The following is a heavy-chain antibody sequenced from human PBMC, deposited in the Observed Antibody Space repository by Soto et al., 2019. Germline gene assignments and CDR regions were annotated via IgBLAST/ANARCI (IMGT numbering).Heavy chain of an antibody. CDR1: GFTFSYYG. Sequence: PGGSLRLSCAASGFTFSYYGMHWVRQAPGKGLEWVAIIWYDESNKYYADSVTGRFTISRDNSNNMVYLQMSSLRAEDTAVSYCAKGGSNAAMDVWGQGTTVTVSS. CDR2: IWYDESNK. J-gene: IGHJ6*02. V-gene: IGHV3-30*02. D-gene: IGHD1-26*01. CDR3: AKGGSNAAMDV.